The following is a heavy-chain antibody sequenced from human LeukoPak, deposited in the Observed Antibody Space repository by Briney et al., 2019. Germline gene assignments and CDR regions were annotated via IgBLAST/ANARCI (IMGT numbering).Heavy chain of an antibody. D-gene: IGHD2-15*01. J-gene: IGHJ2*01. CDR1: GGSISSYY. CDR2: FYYTGST. Sequence: SETLSLTCTVSGGSISSYYWSWIRQPPGKGLEWIGYFYYTGSTNYNPSLKSRVTISVDTSKNQVSLKLSSVTAADTAMYYCARVGPLPKYCSGGSCSYRPGPFHWYFDLWGRGTLVTVSS. CDR3: ARVGPLPKYCSGGSCSYRPGPFHWYFDL. V-gene: IGHV4-59*08.